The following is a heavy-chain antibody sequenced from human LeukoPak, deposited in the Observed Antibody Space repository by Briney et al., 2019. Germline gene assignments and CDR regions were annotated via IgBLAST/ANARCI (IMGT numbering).Heavy chain of an antibody. J-gene: IGHJ4*02. D-gene: IGHD2-15*01. V-gene: IGHV3-23*01. CDR3: ARDQYCSGGSCRYFDY. CDR1: GFTFSSYA. CDR2: ISGSGGST. Sequence: PGGSLRLSCAASGFTFSSYAMSWVRQAPGKGLEWVSAISGSGGSTYYADSVKGRFTISRDNSKNSLYLQMNSLRAEDTAVYYCARDQYCSGGSCRYFDYWGQGTLVTVSS.